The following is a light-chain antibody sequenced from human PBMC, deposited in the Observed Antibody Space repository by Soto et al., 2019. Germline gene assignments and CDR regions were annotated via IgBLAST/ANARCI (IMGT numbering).Light chain of an antibody. CDR3: QQFYTTPLT. J-gene: IGKJ4*01. CDR2: WAS. V-gene: IGKV4-1*01. Sequence: DIVMTQSPDSLAVSLGERASINCSSSQSVLYSSTNRNYLTWYQQKPGHPPKLLIYWASTRESGVLDRFSGSGSGTDFTLTISSLQTEDVAVYYCQQFYTTPLTFGGGTKVEIK. CDR1: QSVLYSSTNRNY.